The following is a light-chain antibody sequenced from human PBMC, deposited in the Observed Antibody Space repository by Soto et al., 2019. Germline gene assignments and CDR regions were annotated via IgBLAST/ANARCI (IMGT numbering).Light chain of an antibody. CDR2: DVS. V-gene: IGLV2-11*01. CDR3: CSYAGSYV. Sequence: QSVLTQPRSVSGSPGQSVTISCTGTSSDVGGYNYVSWYQQHPGKAPKLMIYDVSKRPSGVPDRFSGSKSGNTASLTISGLQAGDEADYYCCSYAGSYVFGTGTKLTVL. J-gene: IGLJ1*01. CDR1: SSDVGGYNY.